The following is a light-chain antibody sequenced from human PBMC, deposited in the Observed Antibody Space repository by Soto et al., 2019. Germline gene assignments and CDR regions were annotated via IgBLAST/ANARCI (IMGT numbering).Light chain of an antibody. CDR3: QQFDQLPRT. J-gene: IGKJ2*01. CDR1: QDISNY. CDR2: DAS. Sequence: DIQMTQSPSSLSASVGDRVTITCQASQDISNYLNWYQQKPGKAPKLLIYDASNLETGVPSRFSGSGSGKDFTLTISSLKPEDVATYFCQQFDQLPRTFGQGTKVDIK. V-gene: IGKV1-33*01.